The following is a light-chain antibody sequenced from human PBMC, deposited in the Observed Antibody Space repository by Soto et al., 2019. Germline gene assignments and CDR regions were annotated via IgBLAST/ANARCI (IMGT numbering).Light chain of an antibody. Sequence: EIVLTQSPAILSVSPGERATLSFRASQSISRSLAWYQQKPGQAPRLLIYGASTRATGIPARFSGSGSGTEFTLTISSLQSEDFAVYYCQQYNNWPPYTFGQGTRLEI. V-gene: IGKV3-15*01. CDR1: QSISRS. J-gene: IGKJ5*01. CDR3: QQYNNWPPYT. CDR2: GAS.